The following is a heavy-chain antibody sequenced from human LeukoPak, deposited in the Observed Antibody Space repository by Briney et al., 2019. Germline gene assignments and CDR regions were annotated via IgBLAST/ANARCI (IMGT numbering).Heavy chain of an antibody. J-gene: IGHJ4*02. Sequence: SETLSLTCIVSGGSINSYYWSWIRQPPGKGLEWIGYIYYSGSTNYNPSLKIRVTISVDTSKNQFSLKLSSVTAADTAVYYCARSSGWHFDYWGQGTLVTVSS. V-gene: IGHV4-59*01. D-gene: IGHD6-19*01. CDR3: ARSSGWHFDY. CDR1: GGSINSYY. CDR2: IYYSGST.